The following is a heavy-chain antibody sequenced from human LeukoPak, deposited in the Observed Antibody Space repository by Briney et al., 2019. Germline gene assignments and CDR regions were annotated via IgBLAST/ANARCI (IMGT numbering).Heavy chain of an antibody. V-gene: IGHV4-59*08. J-gene: IGHJ4*02. D-gene: IGHD6-13*01. CDR1: GGSINSYY. Sequence: SETLCLTCTVSGGSINSYYWSWIRQPPGKALEWIGYIYYSGSTNYNPSLKSRVTISVDTSKNQFSLKLSSVTAADTAVYYCARHPGIAAAGHWGQGTLVTVSS. CDR2: IYYSGST. CDR3: ARHPGIAAAGH.